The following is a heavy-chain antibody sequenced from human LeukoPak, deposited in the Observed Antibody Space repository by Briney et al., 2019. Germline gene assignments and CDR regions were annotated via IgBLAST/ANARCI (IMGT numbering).Heavy chain of an antibody. V-gene: IGHV4-59*01. D-gene: IGHD3-10*01. CDR1: GGSISGYY. Sequence: PSETLSLTCTVSGGSISGYYWSWIRQPPGKGLEWIGYIYYSGSTNYNPSLKSRVTISVDTSKNQFSVKLSSVTAADTAVYYCARSMLRGVVPDYWGQGTLVTVSS. J-gene: IGHJ4*02. CDR2: IYYSGST. CDR3: ARSMLRGVVPDY.